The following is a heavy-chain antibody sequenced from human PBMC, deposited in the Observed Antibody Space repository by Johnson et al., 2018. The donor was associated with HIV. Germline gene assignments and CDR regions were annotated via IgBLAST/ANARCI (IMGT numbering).Heavy chain of an antibody. CDR1: GFTFDDYG. Sequence: VQLVESGGGVVRPGGSLRLSCAASGFTFDDYGMSWVRQAPGKGLDWVSGFNWNVGSTSSADSVQGRFTISRDNSKNTLYLQMNSLRAEDTAVYYCARDVTKDAFDIWGQGTMVTVSS. J-gene: IGHJ3*02. CDR3: ARDVTKDAFDI. V-gene: IGHV3-20*04. CDR2: FNWNVGST. D-gene: IGHD4-17*01.